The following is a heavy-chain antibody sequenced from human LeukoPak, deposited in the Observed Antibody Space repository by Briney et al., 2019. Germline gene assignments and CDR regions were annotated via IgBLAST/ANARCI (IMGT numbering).Heavy chain of an antibody. CDR2: IYYTGIT. D-gene: IGHD6-13*01. V-gene: IGHV4-59*01. CDR3: ARAWYAKFDY. Sequence: SETLSLTCTVSGGSISSYYWSWIRQPPGKGLELIGYIYYTGITNYNPSLKSRVTISVDTSKTQFSLKLSSVTSADTAVYYCARAWYAKFDYWGQGTLVAVSS. CDR1: GGSISSYY. J-gene: IGHJ4*02.